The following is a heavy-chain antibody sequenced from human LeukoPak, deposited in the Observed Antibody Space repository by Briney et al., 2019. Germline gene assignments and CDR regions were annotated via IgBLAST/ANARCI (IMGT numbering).Heavy chain of an antibody. J-gene: IGHJ4*02. D-gene: IGHD5-18*01. CDR2: ISGSGDNQ. CDR3: AKDWIPED. V-gene: IGHV3-23*01. CDR1: GFTFRGYA. Sequence: GGSLRLSCAVSGFTFRGYAMNWVRQAPGKGLEWVALISGSGDNQYYADAVKGRFTISRDNSKNTLSLQMSSLRVGDTAVYYCAKDWIPEDWGQGTLVTVSS.